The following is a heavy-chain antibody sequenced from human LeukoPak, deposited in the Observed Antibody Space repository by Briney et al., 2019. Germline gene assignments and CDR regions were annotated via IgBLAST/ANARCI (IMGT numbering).Heavy chain of an antibody. Sequence: GGSLRLSCAASEFTFASYAMTWVRQAPGKGLEWVSSISATDGTTYYADSLRGRFTISRDNSKNTLFLQMNTLRAEDTALYYCVACSGASCYGDRFDPWGQGTLVTVSS. CDR1: EFTFASYA. J-gene: IGHJ5*02. D-gene: IGHD2-2*01. CDR3: VACSGASCYGDRFDP. CDR2: ISATDGTT. V-gene: IGHV3-23*01.